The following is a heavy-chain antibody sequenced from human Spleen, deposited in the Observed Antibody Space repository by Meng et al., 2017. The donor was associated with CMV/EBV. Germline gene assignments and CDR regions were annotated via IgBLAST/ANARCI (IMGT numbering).Heavy chain of an antibody. Sequence: GSLRLSCGVYGGSLSAYYWSWIRQPPGKGPEWIGEINHGGSTNYSPSLKSRVTISIDKSKNQFSLNLSSVTAADTAVYYCARDTYDFWSGYYDYWGQGTLVTVSS. V-gene: IGHV4-34*01. CDR2: INHGGST. D-gene: IGHD3-3*01. CDR1: GGSLSAYY. CDR3: ARDTYDFWSGYYDY. J-gene: IGHJ4*02.